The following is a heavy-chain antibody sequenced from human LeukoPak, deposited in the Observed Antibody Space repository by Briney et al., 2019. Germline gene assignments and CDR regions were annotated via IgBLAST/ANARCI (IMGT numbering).Heavy chain of an antibody. CDR3: ARTSPEVWFDP. CDR2: INPNSGGT. J-gene: IGHJ5*02. CDR1: GYTFTSYD. V-gene: IGHV1-2*02. D-gene: IGHD2-2*01. Sequence: ASVKVSCKASGYTFTSYDINWVRQATGQGLEWMGWINPNSGGTNYAQKFQGRVTMTRDTSISTAYMELSRLRSDDTAVYYCARTSPEVWFDPWGQGTLVTVSS.